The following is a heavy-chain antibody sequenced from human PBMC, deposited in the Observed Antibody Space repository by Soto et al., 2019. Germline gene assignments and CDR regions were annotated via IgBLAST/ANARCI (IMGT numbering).Heavy chain of an antibody. Sequence: QVQLVQSGAEGKKPGSSVKVSCNVSGGTFSSYAISWVRQAPGQGLERMGGIIPIFGKANYAQKFQGRVTIAADEATSTAYMEPRSLRSEDTPVYYCARVEITGTGVRYYYGMDVWGQGTTVTVSS. CDR2: IIPIFGKA. CDR3: ARVEITGTGVRYYYGMDV. CDR1: GGTFSSYA. D-gene: IGHD1-20*01. J-gene: IGHJ6*02. V-gene: IGHV1-69*01.